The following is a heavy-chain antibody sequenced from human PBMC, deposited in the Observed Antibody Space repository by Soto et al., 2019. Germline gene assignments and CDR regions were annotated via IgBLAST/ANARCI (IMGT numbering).Heavy chain of an antibody. V-gene: IGHV1-69*01. D-gene: IGHD3-22*01. CDR3: ARGRDYDSSGYYSRWFDP. Sequence: QVQLVQSGAEVKKPGSSVKVSCKASGGTFSSYAISWVRQAPGQGLEWMGGIIPIFGTANYAQKFQGRGTITADESTSTAYMELSSLRSEDTAVYYCARGRDYDSSGYYSRWFDPWGQGTLVTVSS. J-gene: IGHJ5*02. CDR1: GGTFSSYA. CDR2: IIPIFGTA.